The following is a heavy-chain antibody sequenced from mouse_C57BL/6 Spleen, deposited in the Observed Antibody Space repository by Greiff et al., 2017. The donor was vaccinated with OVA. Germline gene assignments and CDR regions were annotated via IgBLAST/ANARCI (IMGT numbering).Heavy chain of an antibody. CDR3: ARRDDGYDY. CDR1: GYTFTDYY. Sequence: VQLQQPGAELVKPGASVKVSCKASGYTFTDYYINWVKQRPGQGLEWIARIYPGSGNTYYNEKFKGKATLTAEKSSSTAYMQLSSLTSEDSAVYFCARRDDGYDYWGQGTTLTVSS. D-gene: IGHD2-3*01. J-gene: IGHJ2*01. CDR2: IYPGSGNT. V-gene: IGHV1-76*01.